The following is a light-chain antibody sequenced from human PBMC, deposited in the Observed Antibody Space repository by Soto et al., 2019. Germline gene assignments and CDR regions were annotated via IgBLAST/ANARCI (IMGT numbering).Light chain of an antibody. CDR3: QQYNGYWT. V-gene: IGKV1-5*03. Sequence: DIQMTQSPSTLSASVGERVTITCRASQSISDSLAWYQQKPGKAPKLLIYEASNLKSGVPSRFSGSGSGTEYTLTISSLQPDDFESYYCQQYNGYWTFGQGTQLEIK. J-gene: IGKJ1*01. CDR1: QSISDS. CDR2: EAS.